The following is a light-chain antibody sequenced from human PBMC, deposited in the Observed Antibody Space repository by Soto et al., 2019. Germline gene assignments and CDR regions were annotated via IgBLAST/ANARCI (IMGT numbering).Light chain of an antibody. CDR2: DAS. Sequence: EIVLTQSPATLSLSPGERATLSCRASQSVSSYLAWYQQKPGQAPRLLLYDASNRATGIPARFSGSGSGTDFTLTISSLEPEDFAVYYYQQRSNSPPYTFGQGTKLEIK. V-gene: IGKV3-11*01. J-gene: IGKJ2*01. CDR1: QSVSSY. CDR3: QQRSNSPPYT.